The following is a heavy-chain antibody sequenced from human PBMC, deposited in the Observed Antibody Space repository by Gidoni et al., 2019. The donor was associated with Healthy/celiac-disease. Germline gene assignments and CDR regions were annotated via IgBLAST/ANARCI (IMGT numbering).Heavy chain of an antibody. CDR1: GFSLSNARMG. Sequence: QVTLKESGPVLVKPTETLTLTCTVSGFSLSNARMGVRWIRQPPGKALEWLAHIFSNDEKSYSTSLKSRLTISKDTSKSQVVLTMTNMDPVDTATYYCARMRNYDFWSGYYSGGWFDPWGQGTLVTVSS. D-gene: IGHD3-3*01. CDR2: IFSNDEK. J-gene: IGHJ5*02. CDR3: ARMRNYDFWSGYYSGGWFDP. V-gene: IGHV2-26*01.